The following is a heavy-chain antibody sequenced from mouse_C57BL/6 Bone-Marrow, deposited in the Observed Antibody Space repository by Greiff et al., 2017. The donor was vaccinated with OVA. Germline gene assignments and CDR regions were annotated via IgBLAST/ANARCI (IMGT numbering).Heavy chain of an antibody. CDR2: IYPGDGDT. J-gene: IGHJ1*03. V-gene: IGHV1-82*01. CDR1: GYAFSSSW. CDR3: ASFPYYYGSSYWYFDV. Sequence: VKLQESGPELVKPGASVKISCKASGYAFSSSWMNWVKQRPGKGLEWIGRIYPGDGDTNYNGKFKGKATLTADKSSSTAYMQLSSLTSEDSAVYFCASFPYYYGSSYWYFDVWGTGTTVTVSS. D-gene: IGHD1-1*01.